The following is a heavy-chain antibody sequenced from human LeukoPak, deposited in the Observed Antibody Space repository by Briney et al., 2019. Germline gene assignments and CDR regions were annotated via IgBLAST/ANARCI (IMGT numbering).Heavy chain of an antibody. CDR2: INSNRGGT. V-gene: IGHV1-2*02. CDR1: GYTFTNYY. Sequence: ASVKVSCKASGYTFTNYYIHWVRQAPGQGLEWMGWINSNRGGTNYAQKFQGRVTMTRDTSISTAYMELRSVRFDDTAVYYCARDHGDDAFDIWGPGTMVTVSS. D-gene: IGHD3-3*01. J-gene: IGHJ3*02. CDR3: ARDHGDDAFDI.